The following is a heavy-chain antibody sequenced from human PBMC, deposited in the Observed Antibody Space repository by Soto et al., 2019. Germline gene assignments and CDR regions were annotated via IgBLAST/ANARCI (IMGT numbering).Heavy chain of an antibody. D-gene: IGHD1-7*01. V-gene: IGHV3-30-3*01. CDR3: ARDYLREQKTINSYGWNYVYHNPRPYFDY. Sequence: GGSLRLSCAASGFTFSSYAMHWVRQAPGKGLEWVAVISYDGSNKYYADSVKGRFTISRDNSKNTLYLQMNSLRAEDTAVYYCARDYLREQKTINSYGWNYVYHNPRPYFDYWGQGTLVTVSS. CDR1: GFTFSSYA. CDR2: ISYDGSNK. J-gene: IGHJ4*02.